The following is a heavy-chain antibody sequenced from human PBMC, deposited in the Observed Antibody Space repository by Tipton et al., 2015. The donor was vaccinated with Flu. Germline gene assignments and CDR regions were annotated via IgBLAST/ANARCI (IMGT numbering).Heavy chain of an antibody. Sequence: SLRLSCAASGFTFSSYWMSWVRQAPGKGLEWVANIKQDGSEKYYVDSVKGRFTISRDNAKNSLYLQMNSLRAEDTAVYYCARAPEWISYGFDIWGQGTMVTVSS. CDR1: GFTFSSYW. J-gene: IGHJ3*02. V-gene: IGHV3-7*01. CDR2: IKQDGSEK. D-gene: IGHD5-12*01. CDR3: ARAPEWISYGFDI.